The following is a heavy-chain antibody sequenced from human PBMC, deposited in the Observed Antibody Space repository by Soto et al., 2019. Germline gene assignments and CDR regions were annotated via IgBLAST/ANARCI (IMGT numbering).Heavy chain of an antibody. D-gene: IGHD2-15*01. CDR2: IFHSGNA. CDR3: ARAHAPTLPFDY. Sequence: SETLSLTCTVSGGSMRNVYRSWIRQPPGKRLEWIGFIFHSGNAKFNPSLKSRVTISIDTSKSQFSLSLDSVTAADTAVYFCARAHAPTLPFDYWGLGTLVTVSS. J-gene: IGHJ4*01. V-gene: IGHV4-59*01. CDR1: GGSMRNVY.